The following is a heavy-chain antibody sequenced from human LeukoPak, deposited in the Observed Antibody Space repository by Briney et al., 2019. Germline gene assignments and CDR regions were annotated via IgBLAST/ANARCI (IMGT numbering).Heavy chain of an antibody. J-gene: IGHJ4*02. CDR1: GYTFTSYA. CDR2: INAGNGNT. V-gene: IGHV1-3*01. D-gene: IGHD6-19*01. CDR3: ASPGYSSGWYEFDY. Sequence: ASVKVSCKASGYTFTSYAMHWVRQSPGQRLEWMGWINAGNGNTKYSQKFQGRVTTTRDTSASTAYMELSSLRSEDTAVYYCASPGYSSGWYEFDYWGQGTLVTVSS.